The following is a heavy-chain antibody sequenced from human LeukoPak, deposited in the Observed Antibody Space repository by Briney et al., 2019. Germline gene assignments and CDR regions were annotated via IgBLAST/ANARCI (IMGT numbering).Heavy chain of an antibody. CDR3: ARDPPETGTTGAFDI. J-gene: IGHJ3*02. CDR1: GFTVSSNY. CDR2: ISGSGGST. V-gene: IGHV3-53*01. Sequence: GGSLRLSCAASGFTVSSNYMSWVRQAPGKGLEWVSAISGSGGSTYYADSVKGRFTISRDNSKNTLYLQMNSLRAEDTAVYYCARDPPETGTTGAFDIWGQGTMVTVSS. D-gene: IGHD1-1*01.